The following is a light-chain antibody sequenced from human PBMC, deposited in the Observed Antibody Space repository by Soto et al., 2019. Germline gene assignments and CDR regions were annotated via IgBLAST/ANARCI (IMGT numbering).Light chain of an antibody. CDR3: ISYTSSNTWV. J-gene: IGLJ3*02. Sequence: QSALTQPASVSGSPGQSITISCTGTSSDVGGYNFVSWYQQHPGKAPKVMIYEVSNRPSGVSNRFSGSKSGNTASLTISGLQAEDEADYYCISYTSSNTWVFGGGTKLIVL. CDR2: EVS. CDR1: SSDVGGYNF. V-gene: IGLV2-14*01.